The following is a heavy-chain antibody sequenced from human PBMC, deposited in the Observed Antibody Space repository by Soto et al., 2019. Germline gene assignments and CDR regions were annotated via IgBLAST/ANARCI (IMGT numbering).Heavy chain of an antibody. CDR2: IYHSGST. D-gene: IGHD3-9*01. CDR3: GRLEGLATISYYFDY. CDR1: SGSISSSNW. Sequence: PSETLSLTCAVSSGSISSSNWWSWVRQPPGKGLEWIGEIYHSGSTNYNPSLKGRVTISVDKSKNQFSLKLMSLSAADTAVYYCGRLEGLATISYYFDYWGQGALVTVSS. V-gene: IGHV4-4*02. J-gene: IGHJ4*02.